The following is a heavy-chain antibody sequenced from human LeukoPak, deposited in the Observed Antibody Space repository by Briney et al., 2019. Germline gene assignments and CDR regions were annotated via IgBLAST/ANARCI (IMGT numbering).Heavy chain of an antibody. CDR3: ARESGAVVPAAMHYYYGMDV. D-gene: IGHD2-2*01. CDR2: ISSSSSYT. V-gene: IGHV3-11*06. Sequence: GGSLRLSCAASGFTFRDYYMSWIRQAPGKGLEGVSYISSSSSYTNYADSVKGRFTISRDNATTSLYLQMNSLRAEDTAVYYCARESGAVVPAAMHYYYGMDVWGKGTTVTVSS. J-gene: IGHJ6*04. CDR1: GFTFRDYY.